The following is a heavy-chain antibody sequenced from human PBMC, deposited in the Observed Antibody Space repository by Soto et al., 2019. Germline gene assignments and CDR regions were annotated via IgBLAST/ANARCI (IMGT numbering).Heavy chain of an antibody. D-gene: IGHD3-3*01. CDR1: GFSLTTSGVG. Sequence: QITLNESGPPVVNPAETLTLTCTFSGFSLTTSGVGVGWIRQSPGKAPEWLALIYWDDDKRYSASLKSRPTITKDTSKTQVVLTLASVAPADTATYYCAHRILRTVFGLVTTTAIYFDFWGQGTPVVVSS. J-gene: IGHJ4*02. CDR3: AHRILRTVFGLVTTTAIYFDF. CDR2: IYWDDDK. V-gene: IGHV2-5*02.